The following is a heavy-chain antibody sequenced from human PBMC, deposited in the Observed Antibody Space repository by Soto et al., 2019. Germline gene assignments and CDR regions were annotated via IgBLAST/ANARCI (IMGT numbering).Heavy chain of an antibody. V-gene: IGHV4-34*01. J-gene: IGHJ4*02. CDR1: GGSFSGYY. CDR2: INHSGST. D-gene: IGHD2-15*01. Sequence: QVQLQQWGAGLLKPSETLSLTCAVYGGSFSGYYWSWIRQPPGKGLEWIGEINHSGSTNYNPSLKSRVTISVDTSKNQFSLKLSSVTAADTAVYYCARGRVGYCSGGSCLFDYWGQGTLVTVSS. CDR3: ARGRVGYCSGGSCLFDY.